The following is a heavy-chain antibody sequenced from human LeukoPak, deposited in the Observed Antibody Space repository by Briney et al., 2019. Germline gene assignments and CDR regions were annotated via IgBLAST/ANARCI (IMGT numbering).Heavy chain of an antibody. J-gene: IGHJ5*02. V-gene: IGHV4-39*01. D-gene: IGHD2-2*01. Sequence: PSETLSLTCTVSGGSISSSIYYLGWIRQPPGKGLEWIGSMYYSGSTFYNPSLKSRVTISVDMSKSQFSLKLSSVTAADTAVYYCARQGGQGYCSSTSCYPWFDPWGQGILVTVSS. CDR1: GGSISSSIYY. CDR3: ARQGGQGYCSSTSCYPWFDP. CDR2: MYYSGST.